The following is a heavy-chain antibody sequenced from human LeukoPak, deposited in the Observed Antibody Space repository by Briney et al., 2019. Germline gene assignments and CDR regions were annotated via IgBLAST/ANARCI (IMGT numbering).Heavy chain of an antibody. CDR3: ARGMGDNSQDNWFDP. Sequence: SETLSLTCTVSGVSITSYYWSWIRQSAGKGLEWIGRIYSRGSTNYNPSLKSRVTISVDTSKNQFSLKLSSVTAADTAVYYCARGMGDNSQDNWFDPWGQGTLVTVSS. D-gene: IGHD3-16*01. J-gene: IGHJ5*02. CDR2: IYSRGST. V-gene: IGHV4-4*07. CDR1: GVSITSYY.